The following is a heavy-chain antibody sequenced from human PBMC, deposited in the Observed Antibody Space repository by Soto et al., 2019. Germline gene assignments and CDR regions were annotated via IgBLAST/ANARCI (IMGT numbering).Heavy chain of an antibody. CDR2: ISSTSHYI. J-gene: IGHJ4*02. Sequence: GGSLRLSCAASGFTFTRYSMNWVRQAPGKGLEWVSSISSTSHYIYYADSMRGRFTISRDNAKNAVYLEMNSLRAEDTAVYYCARESEDLTSNFDYWGQGTLVTVSS. V-gene: IGHV3-21*06. CDR3: ARESEDLTSNFDY. CDR1: GFTFTRYS.